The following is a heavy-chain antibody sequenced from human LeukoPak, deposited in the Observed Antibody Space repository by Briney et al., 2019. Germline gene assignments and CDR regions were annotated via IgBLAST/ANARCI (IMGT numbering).Heavy chain of an antibody. CDR3: ARVNYYDSSGTLDY. CDR1: GDSISSYY. D-gene: IGHD3-22*01. Sequence: SETLSLTCTVSGDSISSYYWSWIRQPPGKGLEWIGYIYYSGSTNYNPSLKSRVTISLDTSKNQFSLKLSSVTAADTAVYYCARVNYYDSSGTLDYWGQGTLVTVSS. J-gene: IGHJ4*02. CDR2: IYYSGST. V-gene: IGHV4-59*01.